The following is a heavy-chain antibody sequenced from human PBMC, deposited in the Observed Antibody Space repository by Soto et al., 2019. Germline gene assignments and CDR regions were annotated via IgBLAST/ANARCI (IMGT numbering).Heavy chain of an antibody. V-gene: IGHV1-69*02. J-gene: IGHJ3*02. CDR3: ARGGRLYCDWLLSNDNDAFDS. CDR2: IIPILGIA. Sequence: QVQLVQSGAEVKKPGSSVKVSCKASGGTFSSYTISWVRQAPGQGLEWMGRIIPILGIANYAQKFQGRVTITADKSTSTAYMELSSLRSEDTAVYYCARGGRLYCDWLLSNDNDAFDSWGQGTMVNVSS. D-gene: IGHD3-9*01. CDR1: GGTFSSYT.